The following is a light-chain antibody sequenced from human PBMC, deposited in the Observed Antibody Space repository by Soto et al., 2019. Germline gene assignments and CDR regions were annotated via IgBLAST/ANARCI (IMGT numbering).Light chain of an antibody. V-gene: IGKV1-9*01. CDR1: QGISSY. CDR3: QQLNSYPGT. Sequence: DIQLTQSPSFLSASVGDRVTITCRASQGISSYLAWYQQKPGKAPKLLIYAASTLQSGFPSRFSGSGSGTEFTLTLSSLQPEDFANYYCQQLNSYPGTFGQGTKVEI. J-gene: IGKJ1*01. CDR2: AAS.